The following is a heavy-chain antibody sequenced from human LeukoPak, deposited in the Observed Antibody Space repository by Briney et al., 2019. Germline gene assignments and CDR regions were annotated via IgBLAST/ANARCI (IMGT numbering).Heavy chain of an antibody. D-gene: IGHD3-22*01. CDR2: IIPIFGTA. CDR3: AREVADYYDSSGYSNNWFDP. J-gene: IGHJ5*02. V-gene: IGHV1-69*06. CDR1: GGTFSSYA. Sequence: GASVKVSCEASGGTFSSYAISWVRQAPGRGLEWMGGIIPIFGTANYAQKFQGRVTITADKSTSTAYMELSSLRSEDTAVYYCAREVADYYDSSGYSNNWFDPWGQGTLVTVSS.